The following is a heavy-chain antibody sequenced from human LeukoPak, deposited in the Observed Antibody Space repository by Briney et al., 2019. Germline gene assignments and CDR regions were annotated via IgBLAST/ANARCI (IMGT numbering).Heavy chain of an antibody. V-gene: IGHV4-39*01. J-gene: IGHJ4*02. D-gene: IGHD6-13*01. Sequence: SETLSLTCTVSGGSISSSSYYWGWIRQRPGKGLEWFGSIYYFGLPYYNPPLKIRVTISVDTSKTQFSLQLSSVPAADTAVYYCARRLYSSSWRPILTFDYWGQGTLVTVSS. CDR3: ARRLYSSSWRPILTFDY. CDR1: GGSISSSSYY. CDR2: IYYFGLP.